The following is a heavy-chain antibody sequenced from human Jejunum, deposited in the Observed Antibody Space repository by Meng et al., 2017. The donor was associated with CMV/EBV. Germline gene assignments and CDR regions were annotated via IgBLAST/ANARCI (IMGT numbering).Heavy chain of an antibody. V-gene: IGHV3-30*02. Sequence: FTFSNNAMQWVRQAPGKGLEWVAFTRYDGVNKYYAASVKGRFNISKDFSKNTLYLQMNSLRVEDTAIYYCAKDRGSGGNGYGMDVWGRGTKVTVSS. CDR1: FTFSNNA. D-gene: IGHD2-15*01. CDR2: TRYDGVNK. J-gene: IGHJ6*02. CDR3: AKDRGSGGNGYGMDV.